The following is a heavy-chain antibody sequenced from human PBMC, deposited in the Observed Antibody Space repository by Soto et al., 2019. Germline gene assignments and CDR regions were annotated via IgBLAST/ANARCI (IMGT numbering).Heavy chain of an antibody. Sequence: ASVKVSCKASGYTFTSYYMHWVRQAPGQGLEWMGIINPSGGSASYAQKFQGRVTMTRDTSTSTVYMELSSLRSEDTAVYYCARDPYCSGGSCYNRFDPWGQGTLVTVSS. D-gene: IGHD2-15*01. V-gene: IGHV1-46*01. CDR1: GYTFTSYY. CDR2: INPSGGSA. J-gene: IGHJ5*02. CDR3: ARDPYCSGGSCYNRFDP.